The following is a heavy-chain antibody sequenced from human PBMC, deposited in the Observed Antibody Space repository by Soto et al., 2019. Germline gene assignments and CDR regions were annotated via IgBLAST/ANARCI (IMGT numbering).Heavy chain of an antibody. V-gene: IGHV1-69*12. Sequence: QVQLVQSGAEVKKPGSSVKVSCKASGGTFSSYAISWVRQAPGQGLEWMGGIIPIFGTANYAQKFQGRVTITADESTSTAYMELSSLRSDDTAVYYCARVPRSRWLHLTGVFDYWGQGTLVTVSS. CDR2: IIPIFGTA. D-gene: IGHD3-9*01. CDR3: ARVPRSRWLHLTGVFDY. CDR1: GGTFSSYA. J-gene: IGHJ4*02.